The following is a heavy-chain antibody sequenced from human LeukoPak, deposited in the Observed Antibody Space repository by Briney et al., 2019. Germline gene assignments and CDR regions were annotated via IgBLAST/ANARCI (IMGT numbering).Heavy chain of an antibody. CDR2: ISSSGGNT. CDR3: AKDPSLSYDSSGYYYHY. D-gene: IGHD3-22*01. J-gene: IGHJ4*02. CDR1: GFTFSSYA. V-gene: IGHV3-23*01. Sequence: GGSLRLSCAASGFTFSSYAMSWVRQAPGKGLEWVSGISSSGGNTYYADSVKGRFTISRDNSKNTLYLQMNSLRAEDTAVYYCAKDPSLSYDSSGYYYHYWGQGTLVTVSS.